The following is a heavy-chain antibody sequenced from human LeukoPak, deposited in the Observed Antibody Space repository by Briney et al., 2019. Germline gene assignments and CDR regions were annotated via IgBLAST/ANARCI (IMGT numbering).Heavy chain of an antibody. CDR2: INPDSGGT. CDR1: GYTFTGYY. CDR3: ARSRPGGIAAAYYFDY. V-gene: IGHV1-2*02. Sequence: ASVKVSCKASGYTFTGYYMHWVRQAPGQGLEWMGWINPDSGGTNYAQKFQGRVTMTRDTSISTAYMELSRLRAEDTAVYYCARSRPGGIAAAYYFDYWGQGTLVTVSS. D-gene: IGHD6-13*01. J-gene: IGHJ4*02.